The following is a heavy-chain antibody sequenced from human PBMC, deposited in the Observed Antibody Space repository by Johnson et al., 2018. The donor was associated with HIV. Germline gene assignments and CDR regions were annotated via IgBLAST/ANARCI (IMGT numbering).Heavy chain of an antibody. J-gene: IGHJ3*01. CDR2: ISYDGTNE. D-gene: IGHD3-22*01. CDR1: RFTFSTYW. Sequence: QVQLVESGGGLVQPGGSLRLSCAASRFTFSTYWMTWVRQAPGKGLEWVAVISYDGTNEYSAGSVKGRFTISRDHSKNTLYLQVNSLGAEETAVYYCAKASTPTMIVVVISGFDVWGQGTMVTVSS. CDR3: AKASTPTMIVVVISGFDV. V-gene: IGHV3-30*18.